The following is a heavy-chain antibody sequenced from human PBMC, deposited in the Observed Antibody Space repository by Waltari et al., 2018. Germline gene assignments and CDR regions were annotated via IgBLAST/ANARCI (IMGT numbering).Heavy chain of an antibody. CDR3: ARELGLFVDP. J-gene: IGHJ5*02. V-gene: IGHV3-53*04. Sequence: EVQLVESGGGLVQPGGSLRLSCVASEFTVGTNYMGWVRQAPGKRLEWVSFMYSVGTTYYIDSVKGRFTLSRHQSENTVYLEMNSVRPEDTGVYFCARELGLFVDPWGQGSQVIVSS. CDR2: MYSVGTT. CDR1: EFTVGTNY. D-gene: IGHD3-16*01.